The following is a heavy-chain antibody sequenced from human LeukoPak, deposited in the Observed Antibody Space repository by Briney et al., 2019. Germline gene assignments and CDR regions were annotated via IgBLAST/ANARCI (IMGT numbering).Heavy chain of an antibody. Sequence: ASVKVSCKASGYTFTSYGISWVRQAPGQGLEWMGWISAYNGNTNYAQKLQGRVTMTTDTSTSTAYMELRSLRSDDTAVYYCAREGPEQQSYNWFDPWGQGTLVTVSS. CDR1: GYTFTSYG. CDR2: ISAYNGNT. CDR3: AREGPEQQSYNWFDP. J-gene: IGHJ5*02. D-gene: IGHD6-13*01. V-gene: IGHV1-18*01.